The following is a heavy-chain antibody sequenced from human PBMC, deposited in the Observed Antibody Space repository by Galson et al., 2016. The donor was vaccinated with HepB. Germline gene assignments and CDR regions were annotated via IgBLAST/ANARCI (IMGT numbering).Heavy chain of an antibody. V-gene: IGHV1-18*04. Sequence: SVKVSCKASGHTFTNNGISWVRQAPGQGLEWMGWISAHNDNTNYAQKFQGRVTMTTDTSTSTAYMALRSLRSDDTAVYYCARNDRFDYWGQGALVTVST. J-gene: IGHJ4*02. CDR3: ARNDRFDY. CDR2: ISAHNDNT. D-gene: IGHD3-22*01. CDR1: GHTFTNNG.